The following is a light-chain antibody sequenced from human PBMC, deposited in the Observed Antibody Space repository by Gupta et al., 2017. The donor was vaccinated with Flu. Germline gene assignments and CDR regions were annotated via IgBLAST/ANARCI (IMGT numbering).Light chain of an antibody. CDR1: QSLFYRSNDKHS. CDR2: VAS. J-gene: IGKJ1*01. CDR3: QQYYTYTPT. V-gene: IGKV4-1*01. Sequence: DIVLTQSPDSLAVSLGERATISCESSQSLFYRSNDKHSLAWYQQKAGQPPKLLIYVASIRDSGVPDRFSGSGSGTDFTLTISSLQREDVAVYYCQQYYTYTPTFGQGTKVEIK.